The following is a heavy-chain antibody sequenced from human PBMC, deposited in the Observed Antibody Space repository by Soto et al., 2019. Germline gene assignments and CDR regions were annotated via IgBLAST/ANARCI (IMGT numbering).Heavy chain of an antibody. Sequence: QVQLVQSGAEVKKPGASVKVSCKASGYTFTSYAMHWVRQAPGQRLEWMGWINAGNGNTKYSQKFQGRVTITRDTSASTAYMELSSLRSEDTAVYYCARDLRIQLWLHWFDPWGQGTLVTVSS. CDR3: ARDLRIQLWLHWFDP. V-gene: IGHV1-3*01. CDR2: INAGNGNT. J-gene: IGHJ5*02. CDR1: GYTFTSYA. D-gene: IGHD5-18*01.